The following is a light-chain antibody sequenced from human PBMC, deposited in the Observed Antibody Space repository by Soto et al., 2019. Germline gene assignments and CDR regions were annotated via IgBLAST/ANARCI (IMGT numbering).Light chain of an antibody. CDR1: TSDIGGYNY. J-gene: IGLJ2*01. CDR2: DVG. Sequence: QSALTQPASVSGSPGQSITISCTGSTSDIGGYNYVSWYQQHPGKAPKLLIYDVGYRPSGISDRFSGSKSGNTASLTISGLQPEDEAYYYCSSYGASSTLFGGGTKLTVL. V-gene: IGLV2-14*03. CDR3: SSYGASSTL.